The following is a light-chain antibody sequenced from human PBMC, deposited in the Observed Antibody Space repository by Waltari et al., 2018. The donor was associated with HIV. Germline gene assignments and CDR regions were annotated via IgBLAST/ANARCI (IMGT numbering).Light chain of an antibody. CDR1: QTISSTY. J-gene: IGKJ1*01. Sequence: DIASPQPPGTLPLSPGARATPSCRASQTISSTYLAWYQQQPGQAPRLLIYGTSSRASGSPDRFSGSGSGTDFTLTISSLEPEDCAVYYCQQYIGSPRTFGQGTKVELK. V-gene: IGKV3-20*01. CDR3: QQYIGSPRT. CDR2: GTS.